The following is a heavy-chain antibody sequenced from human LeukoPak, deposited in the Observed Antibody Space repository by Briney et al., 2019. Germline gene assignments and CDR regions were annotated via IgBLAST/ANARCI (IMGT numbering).Heavy chain of an antibody. CDR1: GYTFTSYD. CDR2: MNPNSGNT. J-gene: IGHJ6*02. Sequence: GASVKVSCKASGYTFTSYDINWVRQATGQGLEWMGWMNPNSGNTGCAQKFQGRVTMTRNTSISTAYMELSSLRSEDTAVYYCARGSMGYYHYYYGMDVWGQGTTVTVSS. CDR3: ARGSMGYYHYYYGMDV. V-gene: IGHV1-8*01. D-gene: IGHD1-26*01.